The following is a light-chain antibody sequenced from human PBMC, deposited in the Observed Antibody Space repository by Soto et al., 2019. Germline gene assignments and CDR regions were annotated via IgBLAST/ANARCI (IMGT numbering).Light chain of an antibody. V-gene: IGKV1-39*01. CDR1: QNINSY. J-gene: IGKJ4*01. CDR2: AAS. CDR3: QQGYSSPRT. Sequence: DIQMTQSPSSLFASVGDRVTITCRASQNINSYLNWYQHKLGKAPKLLIYAASSLQSGVPSRFSGTESGTDFTLTISSLQPEDFATYYCQQGYSSPRTFGGGTKVEIK.